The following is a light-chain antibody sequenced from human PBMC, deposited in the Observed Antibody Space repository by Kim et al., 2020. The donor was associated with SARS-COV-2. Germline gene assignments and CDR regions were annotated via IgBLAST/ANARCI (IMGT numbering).Light chain of an antibody. V-gene: IGLV2-8*01. CDR3: YSYAGYNTVV. J-gene: IGLJ2*01. Sequence: QSALTQPPSASGSPGQSVTISCTGTSSDIGGFNLVSWYQQHPGKAPKLIIYEVTKRPSGVPDRFSGSKSDNTASLTVSGLQPEDEASYYCYSYAGYNTVVFGGGTQRTV. CDR2: EVT. CDR1: SSDIGGFNL.